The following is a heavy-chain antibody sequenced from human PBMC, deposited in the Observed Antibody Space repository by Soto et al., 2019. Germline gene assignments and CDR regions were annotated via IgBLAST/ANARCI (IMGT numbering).Heavy chain of an antibody. Sequence: QVQLVQSGAEVKKPGASVKVSCKASGYSFTSYAVHWVRQAPGQRLEWMGWINGGHGNTKYSQKFQGRVTITRDTFASTAYMELSRLRPEDTAVYFCARGGYDYFMVVDYWGQGTLVTVSS. J-gene: IGHJ4*02. V-gene: IGHV1-3*01. CDR2: INGGHGNT. D-gene: IGHD5-12*01. CDR3: ARGGYDYFMVVDY. CDR1: GYSFTSYA.